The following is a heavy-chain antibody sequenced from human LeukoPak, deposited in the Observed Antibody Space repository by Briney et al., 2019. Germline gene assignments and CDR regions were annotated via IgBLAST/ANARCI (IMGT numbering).Heavy chain of an antibody. V-gene: IGHV3-23*01. CDR3: AKGGPVAATDRPGYYYMDV. J-gene: IGHJ6*03. CDR2: ISASAYST. Sequence: GGSLRLSCAASGFTFSSYAMSWARQAPGKGLEWASSISASAYSTYYADSVKGRFTIPRDNSENTLYLQMNSLRAGDTAVYYCAKGGPVAATDRPGYYYMDVWGKGTTVTVSS. CDR1: GFTFSSYA. D-gene: IGHD6-19*01.